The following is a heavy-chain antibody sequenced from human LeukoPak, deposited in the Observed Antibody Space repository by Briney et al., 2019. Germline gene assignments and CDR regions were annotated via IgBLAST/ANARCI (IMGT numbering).Heavy chain of an antibody. CDR2: VNPNGGDT. D-gene: IGHD3-3*01. V-gene: IGHV1-2*02. CDR3: AGGADFWSGYNDY. J-gene: IGHJ4*02. CDR1: GYSFPGYH. Sequence: ASVKVSFKSSGYSFPGYHMHWVRQAPGQGLEWMGWVNPNGGDTNYAQTVQGRVTMTRDTSVSTAYMELSGLRSDDTAVYYWAGGADFWSGYNDYWGQGTLVSVSS.